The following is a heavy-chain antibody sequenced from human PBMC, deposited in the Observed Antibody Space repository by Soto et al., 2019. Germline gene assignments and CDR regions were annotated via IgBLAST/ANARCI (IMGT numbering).Heavy chain of an antibody. V-gene: IGHV3-11*01. D-gene: IGHD2-15*01. J-gene: IGHJ3*02. CDR3: ARDWGLGYCSGGGCYDDAFDI. CDR1: GFTFSDYY. Sequence: QVQLVESGGGLVKPGGSLRLSCAASGFTFSDYYMSWIRQAPGKGLEWVSYISSSGSTIYYADSVKGRFTISRDNAKNSLYLQMNSLRAEDTAVYYCARDWGLGYCSGGGCYDDAFDIWGQGTMVTVSS. CDR2: ISSSGSTI.